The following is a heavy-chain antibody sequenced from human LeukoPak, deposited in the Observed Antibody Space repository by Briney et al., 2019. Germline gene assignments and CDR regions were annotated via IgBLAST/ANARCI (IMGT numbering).Heavy chain of an antibody. CDR1: GYTFTSYD. J-gene: IGHJ4*02. CDR2: MSPKSGNT. Sequence: ASVKVSCKASGYTFTSYDINWVRQATGHGFEWMGWMSPKSGNTGYAQNFQGRVTMTRDTSISTAYMELSSLRSEDTAVYYCVGGAPNWGFDYWGQGTPVTVSS. D-gene: IGHD7-27*01. V-gene: IGHV1-8*01. CDR3: VGGAPNWGFDY.